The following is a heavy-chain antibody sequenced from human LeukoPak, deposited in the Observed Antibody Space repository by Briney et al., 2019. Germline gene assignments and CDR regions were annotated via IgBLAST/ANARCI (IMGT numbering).Heavy chain of an antibody. CDR2: IYPGDSDT. V-gene: IGHV5-51*01. CDR1: GYSFTSYW. CDR3: ARRPRYCSGGSCIYGMDV. D-gene: IGHD2-15*01. J-gene: IGHJ6*02. Sequence: GESLKISCKGSGYSFTSYWIGWVRQMPGKGLEWMGIIYPGDSDTRYSPSFQGQVTISADKPISTAYLQWSSLKASDTAMYYCARRPRYCSGGSCIYGMDVWGQGTTVTVSS.